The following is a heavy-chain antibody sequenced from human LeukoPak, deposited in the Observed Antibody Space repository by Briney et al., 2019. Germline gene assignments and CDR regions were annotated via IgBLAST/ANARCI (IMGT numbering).Heavy chain of an antibody. D-gene: IGHD6-19*01. CDR1: GYFFTNYW. V-gene: IGHV5-10-1*01. CDR2: IDPSDSFT. CDR3: ARRYSSGWYSNAEYFQH. J-gene: IGHJ1*01. Sequence: GESLKISCKASGYFFTNYWISWVRQMPGKGLEWMGRIDPSDSFTNYSPSFQGHVTISTDKSIGTAYLQWTSLRASDTAIYYCARRYSSGWYSNAEYFQHWGQGTLVTVSS.